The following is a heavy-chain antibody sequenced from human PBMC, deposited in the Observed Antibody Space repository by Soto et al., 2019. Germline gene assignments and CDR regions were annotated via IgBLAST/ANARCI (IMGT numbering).Heavy chain of an antibody. CDR2: INPRGVST. CDR1: GYSITSYY. D-gene: IGHD1-26*01. Sequence: ASAMVSCNASGYSITSYYLHWARQAPGPGLEWMGIINPRGVSTSYSQGFQGRVTMTRDTPTNTVYMELSRLRAEDTAIYYSVRQGTWREGYYAGIDVWDQGTTVTVSS. V-gene: IGHV1-46*01. CDR3: VRQGTWREGYYAGIDV. J-gene: IGHJ6*02.